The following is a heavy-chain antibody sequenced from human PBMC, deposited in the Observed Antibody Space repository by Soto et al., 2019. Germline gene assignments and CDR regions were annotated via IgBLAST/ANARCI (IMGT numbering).Heavy chain of an antibody. J-gene: IGHJ3*02. CDR2: IFASGDNT. D-gene: IGHD4-17*01. V-gene: IGHV3-23*01. CDR3: ARDPNGDYVGAFDI. CDR1: GVRFSDYA. Sequence: EVQVLDSGGGLVQPGGSLRLSCAASGVRFSDYAMTWVRQVPGRGLEVVSSIFASGDNTQYADSVKGRFTISRENSRDTLYLQMNSLRVEDTAVYYCARDPNGDYVGAFDIWGQGKMVTVSS.